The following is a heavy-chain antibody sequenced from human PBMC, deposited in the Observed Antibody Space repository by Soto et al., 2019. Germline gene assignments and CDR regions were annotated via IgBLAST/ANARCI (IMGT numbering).Heavy chain of an antibody. CDR1: GESFSGYY. CDR3: ASLLLLSGYDMMTGYSGPSH. J-gene: IGHJ4*02. D-gene: IGHD3-9*01. Sequence: SETLSLTRAVYGESFSGYYWSWIRQPPGTGLDWIGDNNHSGSTNYNSSLTCRLTISVDTYKYQFSLKLSSVTAADTAVYYFASLLLLSGYDMMTGYSGPSHRGQGTLVTVS. CDR2: NNHSGST. V-gene: IGHV4-34*01.